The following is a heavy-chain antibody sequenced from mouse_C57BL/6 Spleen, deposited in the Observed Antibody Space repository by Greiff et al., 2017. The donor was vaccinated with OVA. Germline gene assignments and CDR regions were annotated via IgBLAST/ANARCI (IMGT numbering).Heavy chain of an antibody. CDR1: GYTFTDYE. J-gene: IGHJ2*01. Sequence: VQLQQSGAELVRPGDSVTLSCKASGYTFTDYEMHWVKQTPVHGLEWIGAIDPETGGTAYNQKFKGKAILTADKSSSTAYMELRSLTSEDSAVYYCTRSGWLLPFDYWGQGTTLTVSS. CDR2: IDPETGGT. CDR3: TRSGWLLPFDY. V-gene: IGHV1-15*01. D-gene: IGHD2-3*01.